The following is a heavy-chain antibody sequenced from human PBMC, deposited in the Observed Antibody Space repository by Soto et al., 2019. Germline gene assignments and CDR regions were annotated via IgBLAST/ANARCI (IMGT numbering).Heavy chain of an antibody. CDR1: GFTVRTNY. CDR2: IHSDGTA. CDR3: ARGPFGNDNRGSADFDH. Sequence: EVHLVESGGDLVQPGGSLRLSCAASGFTVRTNYMNWVRQAPGKGLQWVSVIHSDGTADYADSVKSRFTISRDVSKNTLYLQMNSLRAEDTGIYYSARGPFGNDNRGSADFDHWGQGTLVTVSS. D-gene: IGHD1-1*01. V-gene: IGHV3-53*01. J-gene: IGHJ4*02.